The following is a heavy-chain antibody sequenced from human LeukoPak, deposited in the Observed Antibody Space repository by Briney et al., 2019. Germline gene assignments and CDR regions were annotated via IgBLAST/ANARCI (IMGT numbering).Heavy chain of an antibody. Sequence: GGSLRLSCAASGFTFSSYGMHWVRQAPGKGLEWVAVIWYDGSNKYYADSVKGRFTISRDNSKNTLYLQLNSLRAEDTAVYYCAKTIYDFWSGLDYWGQGTLVTVSS. D-gene: IGHD3-3*01. CDR2: IWYDGSNK. J-gene: IGHJ4*02. CDR1: GFTFSSYG. CDR3: AKTIYDFWSGLDY. V-gene: IGHV3-33*06.